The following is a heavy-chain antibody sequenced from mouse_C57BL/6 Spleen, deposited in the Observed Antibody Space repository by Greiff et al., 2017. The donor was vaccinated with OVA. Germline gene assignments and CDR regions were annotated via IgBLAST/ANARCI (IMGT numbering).Heavy chain of an antibody. CDR1: GYTFTSYW. Sequence: QVQLQQPGAELVRPGSSVKLSCKASGYTFTSYWMDWVKQRPGQGLEWIGNIYPSDSETHYNQTFKDKATLTVDKSSSTAYMQLSSLTSEDSAVYYCARRDYYGSSYGYFDVWGTGTTVTVSS. CDR3: ARRDYYGSSYGYFDV. D-gene: IGHD1-1*01. J-gene: IGHJ1*03. V-gene: IGHV1-61*01. CDR2: IYPSDSET.